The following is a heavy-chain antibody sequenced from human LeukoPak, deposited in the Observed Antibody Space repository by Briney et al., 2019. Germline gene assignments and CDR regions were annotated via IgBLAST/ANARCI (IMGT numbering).Heavy chain of an antibody. J-gene: IGHJ4*02. CDR1: GFTVSSNY. V-gene: IGHV3-53*01. CDR2: IYSGGST. D-gene: IGHD4-17*01. Sequence: WGSLRLSCAASGFTVSSNYMSWVRQAPGKGLEWVSVIYSGGSTYYAVSVKGRFTISRDNSKNTLYLQMNSLRAEDTAVYYCASADYGDYGGFDYWGQGTLVTVSS. CDR3: ASADYGDYGGFDY.